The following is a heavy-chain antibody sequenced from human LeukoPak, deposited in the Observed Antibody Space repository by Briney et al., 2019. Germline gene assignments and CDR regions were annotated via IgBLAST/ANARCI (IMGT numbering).Heavy chain of an antibody. Sequence: PSETLSLTCTVSGGSISSSSYYWGWIRQPPGKGLEWIGSIYYSGSTYYNPSLKSRVTISVDTSKNQFSLKLSSVTAADTAVYYCARDFGPGGYFDLWGRGTLVTVSS. J-gene: IGHJ2*01. CDR3: ARDFGPGGYFDL. CDR2: IYYSGST. CDR1: GGSISSSSYY. V-gene: IGHV4-39*07. D-gene: IGHD3-3*01.